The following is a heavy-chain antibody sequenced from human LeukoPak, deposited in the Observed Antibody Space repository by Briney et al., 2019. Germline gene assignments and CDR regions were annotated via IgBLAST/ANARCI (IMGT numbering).Heavy chain of an antibody. CDR2: IGATSGTT. Sequence: GGSLRLSCAPSGFTFRSYAMSWVRQAPGEGLEWVSSIGATSGTTYYADSVKGRFTISRDNSQNTLYLQMNGLRAEDTAVYYCAKALSYWNCFDYWGQGTLVTVSS. J-gene: IGHJ4*02. D-gene: IGHD1-1*01. CDR1: GFTFRSYA. V-gene: IGHV3-23*01. CDR3: AKALSYWNCFDY.